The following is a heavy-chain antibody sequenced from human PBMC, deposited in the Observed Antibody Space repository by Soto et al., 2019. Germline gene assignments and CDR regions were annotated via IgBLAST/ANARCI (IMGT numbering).Heavy chain of an antibody. V-gene: IGHV3-30*18. D-gene: IGHD3-3*01. CDR1: GFTFSSYG. Sequence: GSLRLSCAASGFTFSSYGMHWVRQAPGKGLEWVAVISYDGSNKYYADSVKGRFTISRDNSKNTLYLQMNSLRAEDTAVYYCAKDFWSGYSRPSLDYWGQGTLVTVSS. CDR3: AKDFWSGYSRPSLDY. CDR2: ISYDGSNK. J-gene: IGHJ4*02.